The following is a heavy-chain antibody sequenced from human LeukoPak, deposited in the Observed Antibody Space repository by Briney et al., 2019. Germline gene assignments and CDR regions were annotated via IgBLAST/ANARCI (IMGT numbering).Heavy chain of an antibody. D-gene: IGHD3-16*01. J-gene: IGHJ6*03. CDR3: ARVGSPNYYYMDV. CDR2: IYYSGST. CDR1: GGSISSYY. Sequence: PSETLSLTCTVSGGSISSYYWSWIRQPPGKGLEWIGYIYYSGSTNYNPSLKSRVTISVDTSKNQFSLKLSSVTAADTAVYYCARVGSPNYYYMDVWGKGTTVTVSS. V-gene: IGHV4-59*12.